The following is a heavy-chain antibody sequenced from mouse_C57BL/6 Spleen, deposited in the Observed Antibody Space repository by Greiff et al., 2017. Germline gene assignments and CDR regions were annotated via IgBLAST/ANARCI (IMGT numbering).Heavy chain of an antibody. CDR2: ISSGSSTI. CDR1: GFTFSDYG. J-gene: IGHJ2*01. V-gene: IGHV5-17*01. Sequence: EVQVVESGGGLVKPGGSLKLSCAASGFTFSDYGMHWVRQAPEKGLEWVAYISSGSSTIYYADTVKGRFTISKDNAKNTLFLQMTSLRSEDTAMYYCASENYYGSSFGCWGQGTTLTVSS. D-gene: IGHD1-1*01. CDR3: ASENYYGSSFGC.